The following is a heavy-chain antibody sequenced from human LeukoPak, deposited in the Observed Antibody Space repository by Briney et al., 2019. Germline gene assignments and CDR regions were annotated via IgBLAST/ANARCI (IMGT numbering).Heavy chain of an antibody. Sequence: SEKLSLNCTVYGGTFTDYFWTWIRQSPGKGLEWIGEINDYTGDSDYNPYLNSRVSISLEKSKHQFSLELRSVAAADTAVYYCARGRIAKIVVVHSFSYGMDVWGQGTTVTVSS. CDR1: GGTFTDYF. J-gene: IGHJ6*02. CDR2: INDYTGDS. CDR3: ARGRIAKIVVVHSFSYGMDV. V-gene: IGHV4-34*01. D-gene: IGHD3-22*01.